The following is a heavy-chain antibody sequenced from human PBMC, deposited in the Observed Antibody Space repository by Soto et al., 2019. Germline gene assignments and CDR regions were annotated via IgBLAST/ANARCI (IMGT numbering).Heavy chain of an antibody. D-gene: IGHD6-6*01. V-gene: IGHV3-30*18. CDR1: GFTFSSYG. Sequence: GGSLRLSCAASGFTFSSYGMHWVRQAPGRGLEWVAVISYDGSNKYYADSVKGRFTISRDNSKNTLYLQMNSLRAEDTAVYYCAKGRQLVLGGNWFDPWGQGT. CDR2: ISYDGSNK. CDR3: AKGRQLVLGGNWFDP. J-gene: IGHJ5*02.